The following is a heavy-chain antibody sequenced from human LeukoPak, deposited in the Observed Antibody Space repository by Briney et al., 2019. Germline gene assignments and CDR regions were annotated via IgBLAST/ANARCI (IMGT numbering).Heavy chain of an antibody. CDR2: IYYSGIT. CDR3: ARVFLRITMIVVVYYFDY. CDR1: GGSTSSGDYY. V-gene: IGHV4-30-4*08. J-gene: IGHJ4*02. Sequence: SETLSLXCTVSGGSTSSGDYYWSWIRQPPGKGLEWIGYIYYSGITYYNPSLKSRVTISVDTSKNQFSLKLSSVTAADTAVYYCARVFLRITMIVVVYYFDYWGQGTLVTVSS. D-gene: IGHD3-22*01.